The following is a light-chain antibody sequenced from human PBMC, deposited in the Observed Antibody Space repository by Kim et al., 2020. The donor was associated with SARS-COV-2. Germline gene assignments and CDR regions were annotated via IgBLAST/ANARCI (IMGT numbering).Light chain of an antibody. CDR1: QSVSSN. Sequence: EIVMTQSPAPLSVSPGERATLSCRASQSVSSNLAWYQQKPGQAPRLLIYGASTRATGIPARFSGSGSGTEFTLTISSLQSEDFAVYYCQQYNNWPPLTFGGGTKLEI. CDR2: GAS. CDR3: QQYNNWPPLT. J-gene: IGKJ4*01. V-gene: IGKV3-15*01.